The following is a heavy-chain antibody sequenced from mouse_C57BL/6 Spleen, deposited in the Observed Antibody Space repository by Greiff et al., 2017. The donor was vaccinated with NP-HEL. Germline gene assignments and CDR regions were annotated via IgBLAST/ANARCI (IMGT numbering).Heavy chain of an antibody. CDR2: IDPEDGDT. CDR1: GFNIKDYY. V-gene: IGHV14-1*01. J-gene: IGHJ3*01. Sequence: VQLQQSGAELVRPGASVKLSCTASGFNIKDYYMHWVKQRPEQGLEWIGRIDPEDGDTEYAPKFQGKATMTADTSSNTAYLQLSSLTSEDTAVYYCTPLYYGNYVRFAYWGKGTLVTVSA. D-gene: IGHD2-1*01. CDR3: TPLYYGNYVRFAY.